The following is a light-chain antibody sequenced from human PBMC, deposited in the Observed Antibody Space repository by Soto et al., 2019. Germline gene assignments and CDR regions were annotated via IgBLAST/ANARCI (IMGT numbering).Light chain of an antibody. Sequence: QSALTQLASVSGSPGQSITISCTGTSSDVGGYNYVSWYQHHPGKAPKLLIYDVSNRPSGVSNRFSGSKSDNTASLTISGLQPEDEADYYCSSYTTSNTRQIVFGTGTEVTV. J-gene: IGLJ1*01. CDR3: SSYTTSNTRQIV. CDR1: SSDVGGYNY. V-gene: IGLV2-14*03. CDR2: DVS.